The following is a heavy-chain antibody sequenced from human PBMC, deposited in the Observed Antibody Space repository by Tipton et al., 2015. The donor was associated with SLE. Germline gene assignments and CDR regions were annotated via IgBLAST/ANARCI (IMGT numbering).Heavy chain of an antibody. CDR3: ARAAIVGPSGGFNY. J-gene: IGHJ4*02. D-gene: IGHD1-26*01. V-gene: IGHV3-74*01. CDR1: GVTLRSYW. Sequence: SGVTLRSYWMHWVRQAPGKGLVWVARIHEDGSGTSYAGFVKGRFIFSRDIARNTLYLQMNSLRAEDTAVYYCARAAIVGPSGGFNYWGQGALVTVSS. CDR2: IHEDGSGT.